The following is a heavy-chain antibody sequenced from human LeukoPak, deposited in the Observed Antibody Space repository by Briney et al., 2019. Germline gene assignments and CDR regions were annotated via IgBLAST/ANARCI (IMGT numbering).Heavy chain of an antibody. J-gene: IGHJ4*02. CDR3: ARDGGASQDLFLDF. CDR1: GVSISNDGYY. D-gene: IGHD3-16*01. Sequence: SETLSLSCTVSGVSISNDGYYWTWIRQHPGKGLEWIGYIYYSGSTYYNPSLKSRVTMSVDTSKNQFSLKLSSVTAADTALYYCARDGGASQDLFLDFWGQGALVTVSS. V-gene: IGHV4-31*03. CDR2: IYYSGST.